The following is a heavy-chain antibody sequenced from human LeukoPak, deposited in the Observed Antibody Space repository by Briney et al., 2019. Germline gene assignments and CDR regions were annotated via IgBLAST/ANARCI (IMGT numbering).Heavy chain of an antibody. CDR1: GYTFSAYG. V-gene: IGHV1-18*01. J-gene: IGHJ6*02. CDR3: ARQKYGVNNNGRDV. Sequence: ASVKVSCKASGYTFSAYGINWVRLAPGQGLEWMASINPHKGDTVYAQKFQGRVTMTTDTSTSTAYMHLRSLRSDDTAIYYCARQKYGVNNNGRDVWGQGPTVTVSS. D-gene: IGHD5/OR15-5a*01. CDR2: INPHKGDT.